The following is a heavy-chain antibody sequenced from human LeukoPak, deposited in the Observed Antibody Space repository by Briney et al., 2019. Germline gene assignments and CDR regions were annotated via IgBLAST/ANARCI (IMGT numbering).Heavy chain of an antibody. Sequence: GESLKISCKGSGYSFTSYWISWVRQMPGKGLEWMGRIDPSDSYTNYSPSFQGHVTISAGKSISTAYLQWSSLKASDTAMYYCATGGGPYYDILTGYYLDDAFDIWGQGTMVTVSS. CDR3: ATGGGPYYDILTGYYLDDAFDI. J-gene: IGHJ3*02. CDR2: IDPSDSYT. D-gene: IGHD3-9*01. V-gene: IGHV5-10-1*01. CDR1: GYSFTSYW.